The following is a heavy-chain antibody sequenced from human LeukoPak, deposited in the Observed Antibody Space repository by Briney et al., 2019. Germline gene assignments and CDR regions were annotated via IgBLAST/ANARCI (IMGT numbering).Heavy chain of an antibody. J-gene: IGHJ4*02. CDR2: ISGSGGST. Sequence: PGGSLRLSCAASGFTFSSYGMSWVRQAPGKGLEWVSAISGSGGSTYYADSVKGRFTISRDNSKNTLYLQMNSLRAEDTAVYYCAKGSMAAGKFDYWGQGTLVTVSS. CDR1: GFTFSSYG. D-gene: IGHD6-13*01. CDR3: AKGSMAAGKFDY. V-gene: IGHV3-23*01.